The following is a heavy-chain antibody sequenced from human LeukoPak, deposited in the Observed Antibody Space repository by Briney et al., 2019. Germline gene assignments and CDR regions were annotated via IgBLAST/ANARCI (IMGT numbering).Heavy chain of an antibody. Sequence: PGGSLRLSCAASGFTFSNYWMSWVRQAPGKGLEWVANIKQDGSEKYDVDSVKGRFTISRDNAKNSLYLQMNSLRAEDTAVYFCAREATSSENFDYWGQGTLVTVSS. J-gene: IGHJ4*02. D-gene: IGHD6-6*01. CDR1: GFTFSNYW. V-gene: IGHV3-7*01. CDR3: AREATSSENFDY. CDR2: IKQDGSEK.